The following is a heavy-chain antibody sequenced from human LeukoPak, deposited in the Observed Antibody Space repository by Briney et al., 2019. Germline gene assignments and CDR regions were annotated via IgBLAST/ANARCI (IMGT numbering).Heavy chain of an antibody. CDR1: GGSFSGYY. CDR3: ATGYSSGWFDY. V-gene: IGHV4-59*08. CDR2: IYYSGST. Sequence: NTSETLSLTCAVYGGSFSGYYWSWIRQPPGKGLEWIGYIYYSGSTNYNPSLKSRVTISVDTSKNQFSLKLSSVTAADTAVYYCATGYSSGWFDYWGQGTLVTVSS. D-gene: IGHD6-19*01. J-gene: IGHJ4*02.